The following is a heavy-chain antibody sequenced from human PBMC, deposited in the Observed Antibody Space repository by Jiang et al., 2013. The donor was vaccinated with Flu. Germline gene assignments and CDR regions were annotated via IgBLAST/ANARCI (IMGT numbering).Heavy chain of an antibody. CDR3: ARAVTCGGDCYFFDF. J-gene: IGHJ4*02. CDR2: IIPMVGLV. CDR1: GGIFNSQS. D-gene: IGHD2-21*02. V-gene: IGHV1-69*02. Sequence: GAEVKKPGSSVRVSCKASGGIFNSQSISWVRQASGQGLEGMGRIIPMVGLVNYTQKFQDRLTITADKSANTLYMELSSLRGEDTAVYYCARAVTCGGDCYFFDFWGQGTLVTVAS.